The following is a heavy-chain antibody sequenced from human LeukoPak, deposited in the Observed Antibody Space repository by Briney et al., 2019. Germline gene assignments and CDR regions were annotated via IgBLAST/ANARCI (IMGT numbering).Heavy chain of an antibody. V-gene: IGHV1-46*01. J-gene: IGHJ6*03. CDR1: GYTFTNHY. CDR3: ARDSAAGITIFGVAPLGHYYYMDV. Sequence: ASVKVSCKASGYTFTNHYMHWVRQAPGQGLEWMGIINPANGGTTYAQKFQGRVTMTRDTSTSAVYMELNSLRSDDTAVYYSARDSAAGITIFGVAPLGHYYYMDVWGKGTTVTVSS. D-gene: IGHD3-3*01. CDR2: INPANGGT.